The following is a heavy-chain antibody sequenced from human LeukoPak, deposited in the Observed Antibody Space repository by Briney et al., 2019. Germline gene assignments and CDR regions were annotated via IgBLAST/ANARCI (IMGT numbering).Heavy chain of an antibody. Sequence: SETLSLTCAVYGGSFSGYYWSWIRQPPGKGLEWIGEINHSGSTNYNPSLKSRVTISVDTSKNQFSLKLSSVTAADTAVYYCARDRVDDYGDSTGFDPWGQGTLVTVSS. CDR2: INHSGST. V-gene: IGHV4-34*01. CDR1: GGSFSGYY. J-gene: IGHJ5*02. CDR3: ARDRVDDYGDSTGFDP. D-gene: IGHD4-17*01.